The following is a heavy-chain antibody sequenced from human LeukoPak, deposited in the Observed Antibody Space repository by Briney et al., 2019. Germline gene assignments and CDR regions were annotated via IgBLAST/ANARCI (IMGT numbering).Heavy chain of an antibody. J-gene: IGHJ4*02. CDR1: GFTFSSYA. CDR3: AKGAATASYFFDY. Sequence: PGGSLRLSCAASGFTFSSYAMSWVRQAPGKGLEWVSAISCSGGGTYYADSVKGRFTISRDNSKNTLYLQTDSLRPEDTAVYDCAKGAATASYFFDYWGQGTLVTVSS. CDR2: ISCSGGGT. D-gene: IGHD6-13*01. V-gene: IGHV3-23*01.